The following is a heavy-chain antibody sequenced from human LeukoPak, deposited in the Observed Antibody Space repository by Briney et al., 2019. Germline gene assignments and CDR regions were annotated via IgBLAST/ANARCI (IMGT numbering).Heavy chain of an antibody. V-gene: IGHV3-48*03. D-gene: IGHD3-10*01. CDR3: ARGLYTMIRGVIIY. CDR2: ISSSGSTI. J-gene: IGHJ4*02. CDR1: GFTFSSYE. Sequence: GGSLRLSCAASGFTFSSYEMNWVRQAPGKGLEWVSYISSSGSTIYYADSVKGRFTISRDNAKNSLYLQMNSLRSEDTAVYYCARGLYTMIRGVIIYWGQGTLVTVSS.